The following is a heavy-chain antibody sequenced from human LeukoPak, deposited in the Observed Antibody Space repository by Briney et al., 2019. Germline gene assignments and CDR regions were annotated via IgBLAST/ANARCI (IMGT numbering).Heavy chain of an antibody. CDR3: ARGEYNWNVPLSVY. D-gene: IGHD1-20*01. J-gene: IGHJ4*02. V-gene: IGHV3-21*01. CDR1: GFTFSSYS. Sequence: PGGSLRLSCAASGFTFSSYSMNWVRQAPGKGLEWVSSISSSSSYIYYADSVKGRFTISRDNAKNSLYLQMNSLRAEDTVVYYCARGEYNWNVPLSVYWGQGTLVTVSS. CDR2: ISSSSSYI.